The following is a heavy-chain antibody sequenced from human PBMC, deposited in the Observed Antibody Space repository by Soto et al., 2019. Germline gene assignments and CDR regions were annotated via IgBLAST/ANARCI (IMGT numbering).Heavy chain of an antibody. Sequence: GGSLRLSCAASGFTFSSYAMHWVRQAPGKGLEWVAVISYDGSNKYYADSVKGRFTISRDNSKNTLYLQMNSLRAEDTAVYYCARDTNDFCSGPWDYWGQGTLVTVSS. J-gene: IGHJ4*02. CDR2: ISYDGSNK. V-gene: IGHV3-30-3*01. CDR3: ARDTNDFCSGPWDY. CDR1: GFTFSSYA. D-gene: IGHD3-3*01.